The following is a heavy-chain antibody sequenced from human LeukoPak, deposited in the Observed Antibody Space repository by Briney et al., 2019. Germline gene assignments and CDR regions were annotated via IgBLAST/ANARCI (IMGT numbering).Heavy chain of an antibody. CDR1: GGTFSSYA. V-gene: IGHV1-2*02. J-gene: IGHJ5*02. D-gene: IGHD6-19*01. CDR3: ARVKTVRTVASNWFDP. CDR2: INPNSGGT. Sequence: ASVKVSCKASGGTFSSYAISWVRQAPGQGLEWMGWINPNSGGTNYAQKFQGRVTMTRDTSISTAYMELSRLRSDDTAVYYCARVKTVRTVASNWFDPWGQGTLVTVSS.